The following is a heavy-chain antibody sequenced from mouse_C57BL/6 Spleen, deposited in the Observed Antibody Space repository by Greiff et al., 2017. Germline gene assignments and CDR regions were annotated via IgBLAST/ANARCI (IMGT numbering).Heavy chain of an antibody. CDR3: ARGGDGNYGYFDY. J-gene: IGHJ2*01. V-gene: IGHV1-64*01. CDR1: GYTFTSYW. D-gene: IGHD2-1*01. Sequence: VQLQQSGAELVKPGASVKLSCKASGYTFTSYWMHWVKQRPGQGLEWIGMIHPNSGSTNYNEKFKSKATLTVDKSSSTAYMQLSSLTSEDSAVYYCARGGDGNYGYFDYWGQGTTLTVSS. CDR2: IHPNSGST.